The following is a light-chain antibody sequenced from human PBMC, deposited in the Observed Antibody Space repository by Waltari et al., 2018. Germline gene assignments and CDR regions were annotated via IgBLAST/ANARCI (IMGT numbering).Light chain of an antibody. CDR3: HQYKNWPRT. CDR1: QSVGSK. Sequence: EIVMTQSPATLSVSPGERATLSCRDSQSVGSKLAWYQQKPGQAPRLLIYGASTRATGIPARFSGSGSGTEFTLTISSLQSEDFAVYYCHQYKNWPRTFGQGTKVEIK. CDR2: GAS. J-gene: IGKJ1*01. V-gene: IGKV3-15*01.